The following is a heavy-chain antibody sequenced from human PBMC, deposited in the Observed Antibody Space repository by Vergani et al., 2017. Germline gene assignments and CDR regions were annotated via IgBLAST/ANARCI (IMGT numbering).Heavy chain of an antibody. CDR3: ARDDSSSWSYYYYGMDV. CDR1: GFTFSSYS. D-gene: IGHD6-13*01. V-gene: IGHV3-48*01. J-gene: IGHJ6*02. CDR2: ISSSSSTI. Sequence: VQLVESGGGVVQPGGSLRLSCAASGFTFSSYSMNWVRQAPGKGLEWVSYISSSSSTIYYADSVKGRFTISRDNAKTSLYLQMNSLRAEDTAVYYCARDDSSSWSYYYYGMDVWGQGTTVTVSS.